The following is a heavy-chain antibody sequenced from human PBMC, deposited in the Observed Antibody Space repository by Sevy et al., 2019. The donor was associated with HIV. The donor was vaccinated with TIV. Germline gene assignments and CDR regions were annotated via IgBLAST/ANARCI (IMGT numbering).Heavy chain of an antibody. CDR1: GFTFSDYG. V-gene: IGHV3-33*01. CDR2: IWSDGSNK. CDR3: AREERSGTTTSFDY. Sequence: GGSLSLSCAASGFTFSDYGMHWVRQAPGKGLEWVAVIWSDGSNKYYGDSVKGRFTISRDSSKNTLFLQMNSLRVDDTAVYYCAREERSGTTTSFDYWGQGALVTVSS. J-gene: IGHJ4*02. D-gene: IGHD1-7*01.